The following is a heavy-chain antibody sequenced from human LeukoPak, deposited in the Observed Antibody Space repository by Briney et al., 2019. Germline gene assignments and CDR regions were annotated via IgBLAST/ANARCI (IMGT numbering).Heavy chain of an antibody. D-gene: IGHD1-26*01. Sequence: SETLSLICTVSGDSFNNYYWHWIRQPPGKSLDWIGYIYFTGSTNYNPSLGSRVTMSVDTSKNQFSLYLSSVTAADTAIYYCARSIVGYDWNFDQWGQGILVTVSS. CDR1: GDSFNNYY. CDR3: ARSIVGYDWNFDQ. J-gene: IGHJ4*02. V-gene: IGHV4-4*08. CDR2: IYFTGST.